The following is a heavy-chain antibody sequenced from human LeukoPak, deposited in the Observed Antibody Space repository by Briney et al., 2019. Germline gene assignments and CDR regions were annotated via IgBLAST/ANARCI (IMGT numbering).Heavy chain of an antibody. J-gene: IGHJ5*02. Sequence: SQTLSLTCTVSGGSISSGGYYWSWIRQPPGKGLEWIGYIYHSGSTYYNPSLKSRVTISVDTSKNQFSLKLSSVTAADTAVYYCARLPSGGGVVVPAAIRWFDPWGQGTLVTVSS. CDR2: IYHSGST. D-gene: IGHD2-2*02. V-gene: IGHV4-30-2*03. CDR3: ARLPSGGGVVVPAAIRWFDP. CDR1: GGSISSGGYY.